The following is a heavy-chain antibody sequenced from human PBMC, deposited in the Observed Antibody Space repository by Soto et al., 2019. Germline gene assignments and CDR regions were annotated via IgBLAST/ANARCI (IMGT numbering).Heavy chain of an antibody. CDR3: AKDSYGDYGTADY. D-gene: IGHD4-17*01. CDR2: ISGSGGST. V-gene: IGHV3-23*01. J-gene: IGHJ4*02. Sequence: GSLRLSCTASGFTFSSYAMSWVRQAPGKGLEWVSAISGSGGSTYYADSVKGRFTISRDNSKYTLYLQMNSLRAEDTAVYYCAKDSYGDYGTADYWGQGTLVTVSS. CDR1: GFTFSSYA.